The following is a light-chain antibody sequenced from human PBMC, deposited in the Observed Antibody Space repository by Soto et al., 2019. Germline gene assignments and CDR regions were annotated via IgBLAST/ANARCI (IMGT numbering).Light chain of an antibody. J-gene: IGKJ4*01. V-gene: IGKV3-20*01. CDR2: GAS. CDR3: QQYATSPRT. CDR1: QSVTSNH. Sequence: EIVLTQSPGTLAFSPGERATLSCKASQSVTSNHLAWYQQMPGQAPRLLIGGASRRATGVPDRFTGSGSGTEFYLTIDRLEPEDAAMYYCQQYATSPRTFGGGTQVDIK.